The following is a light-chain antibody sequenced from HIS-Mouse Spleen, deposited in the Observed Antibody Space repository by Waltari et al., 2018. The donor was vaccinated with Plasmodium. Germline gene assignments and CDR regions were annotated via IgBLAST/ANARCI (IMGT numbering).Light chain of an antibody. J-gene: IGKJ1*01. Sequence: DIVMTPSPDSLAVSLGERAPLNCKSSQSVLYSSNNKTYLAWYQQKPGQPPKLLIYWASTRESGVPDRFSGSGSGTDFTLTISSLQAEDVAVYYCQQYYSTPWTFGQGTKVEIK. CDR3: QQYYSTPWT. CDR1: QSVLYSSNNKTY. V-gene: IGKV4-1*01. CDR2: WAS.